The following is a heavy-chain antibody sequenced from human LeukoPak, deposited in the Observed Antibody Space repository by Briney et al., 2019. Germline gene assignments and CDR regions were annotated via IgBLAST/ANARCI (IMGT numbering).Heavy chain of an antibody. V-gene: IGHV4-39*07. J-gene: IGHJ4*02. CDR3: ARGQYGSGSFYPPNYFDL. D-gene: IGHD3-10*01. CDR2: IYYTGSP. Sequence: SETLSLTCTASGGSISSSTYYWAWIRQPPGKGLEWIGSIYYTGSPYFNPSLKSRLTLSVDTSKNQFSLKLSSMTAADTAMYYCARGQYGSGSFYPPNYFDLWGQGTLVTVSS. CDR1: GGSISSSTYY.